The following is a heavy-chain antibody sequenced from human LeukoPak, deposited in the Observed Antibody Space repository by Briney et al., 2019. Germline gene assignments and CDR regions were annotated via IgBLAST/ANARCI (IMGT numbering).Heavy chain of an antibody. D-gene: IGHD2-2*01. J-gene: IGHJ5*02. CDR3: ALLGYCSSTSCYRFDP. V-gene: IGHV1-2*02. CDR2: INPNSGGT. CDR1: GYTFTGYY. Sequence: ASVKVSCKASGYTFTGYYMHWVRQAPGQGLEWMGWINPNSGGTNYAQKFQGRVTMTRDTSISTAYMELCRLRSDDTAVYYCALLGYCSSTSCYRFDPWGQGTLVTVSS.